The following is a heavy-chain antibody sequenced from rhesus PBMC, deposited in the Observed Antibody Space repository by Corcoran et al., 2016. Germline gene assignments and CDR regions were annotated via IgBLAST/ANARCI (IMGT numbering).Heavy chain of an antibody. CDR2: INVNSGST. D-gene: IGHD2-39*01. CDR1: GASISSYR. J-gene: IGHJ6*01. CDR3: AKGSILYGLDS. Sequence: QVQLQESGPGLVKPSETLSLTCTVSGASISSYRWRWLGQSPGKGLEWVGEINVNSGSTNYNPSLKSRVTISRDTSKIQFSLKLSSVTAADTAVYYCAKGSILYGLDSWGQGVVVTVSS. V-gene: IGHV4-80*01.